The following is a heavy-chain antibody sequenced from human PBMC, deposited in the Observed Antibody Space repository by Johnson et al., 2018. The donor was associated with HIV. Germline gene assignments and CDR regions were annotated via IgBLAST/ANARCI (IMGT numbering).Heavy chain of an antibody. CDR3: TTDRYAFDI. D-gene: IGHD1-1*01. V-gene: IGHV3-49*04. Sequence: VQLVESGGGLIQPGGSLRLSCAASGFTFDDYGMSWVRQAPGKGLEWVGFIRSKAYGGTTQYAASVKGRFTISSDDSKSIAYLQMNSLKTEDTAVYYCTTDRYAFDIWGQGTLVTVSS. CDR1: GFTFDDYG. CDR2: IRSKAYGGTT. J-gene: IGHJ3*02.